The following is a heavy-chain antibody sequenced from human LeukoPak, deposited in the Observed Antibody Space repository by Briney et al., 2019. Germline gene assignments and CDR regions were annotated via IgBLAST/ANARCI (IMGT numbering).Heavy chain of an antibody. J-gene: IGHJ4*02. V-gene: IGHV3-7*01. CDR1: GFTFSSYW. D-gene: IGHD1-26*01. CDR3: ARDKVVGAMTGSNFDY. Sequence: GGSLRLSCAASGFTFSSYWMSWVRQTPDKGLEWVANIKEDGSEKYFVDSVKGRFTISRDNAKNSLYLQMSSLRVEDTAVYYCARDKVVGAMTGSNFDYRGQGILVTVSS. CDR2: IKEDGSEK.